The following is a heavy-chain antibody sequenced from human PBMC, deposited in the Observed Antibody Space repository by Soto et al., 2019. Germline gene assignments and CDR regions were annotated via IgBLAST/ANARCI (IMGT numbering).Heavy chain of an antibody. Sequence: GGSLRLSCAAFGFTFSSSGMHWVRQAPGKGLEWVALISYDGNNKFYADSVKGRFTISRDNSKNTLYLQMNSLRAEDTAVYYCAKESRYCSSSNGKTSYFDYWGQGTLVTVSS. CDR3: AKESRYCSSSNGKTSYFDY. CDR2: ISYDGNNK. CDR1: GFTFSSSG. D-gene: IGHD2-2*01. J-gene: IGHJ4*02. V-gene: IGHV3-30*18.